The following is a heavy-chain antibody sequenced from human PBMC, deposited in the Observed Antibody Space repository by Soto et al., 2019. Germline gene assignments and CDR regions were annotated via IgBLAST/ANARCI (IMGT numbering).Heavy chain of an antibody. Sequence: GGSLRLSCAASGFTFSSYGMHWVRQAPGKGLEWVAVIWYDGSNKYYADSVKGRFTISRDNSKNTLYLQMNSLRAEDTAVYYCARPWDIVATDEAVGFDYWGQGTLVTVSS. CDR2: IWYDGSNK. CDR3: ARPWDIVATDEAVGFDY. D-gene: IGHD5-12*01. V-gene: IGHV3-33*01. J-gene: IGHJ4*02. CDR1: GFTFSSYG.